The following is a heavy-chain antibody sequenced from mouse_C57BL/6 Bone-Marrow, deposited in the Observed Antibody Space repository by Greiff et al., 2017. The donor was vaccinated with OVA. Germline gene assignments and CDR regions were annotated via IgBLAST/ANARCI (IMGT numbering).Heavy chain of an antibody. D-gene: IGHD4-1*01. CDR3: ALTGTGFDY. CDR2: IYPRSGNT. J-gene: IGHJ2*01. CDR1: GYTFTSYG. Sequence: LQESGAELARPGASVKLSCKASGYTFTSYGISWVKQRTGQGLEWIGEIYPRSGNTYYNEKFKGKATLTADKSSSTAYMELRSLTSEDSAVYFCALTGTGFDYWGQGTTLTVSS. V-gene: IGHV1-81*01.